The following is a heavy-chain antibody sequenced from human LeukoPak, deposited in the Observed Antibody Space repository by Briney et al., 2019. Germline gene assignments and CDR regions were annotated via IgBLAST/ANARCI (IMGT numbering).Heavy chain of an antibody. CDR2: IYYSGST. CDR3: ARDPIAAADDSGGAFDI. Sequence: SETLSLTCTVSGGSISSYYWSWIRQPPGKGLEWIGYIYYSGSTNYNPSLKSRVTISVDTSKNQFSLKLSSVTAADTAVYYCARDPIAAADDSGGAFDIWGQGTMVTVSS. V-gene: IGHV4-59*01. J-gene: IGHJ3*02. D-gene: IGHD6-13*01. CDR1: GGSISSYY.